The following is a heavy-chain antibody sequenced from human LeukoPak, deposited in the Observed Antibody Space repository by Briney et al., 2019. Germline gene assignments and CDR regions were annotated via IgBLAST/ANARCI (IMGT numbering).Heavy chain of an antibody. J-gene: IGHJ4*02. CDR2: IWYDGSNK. Sequence: GGSLRLSCAASGFTFSSYSMNWVRQAPGKGLEWVAVIWYDGSNKYYADSVKGRFTISRDNSKNTLYLQMNSLRAEDTAVYYCARAGCSSTSCYVSSYYFDYWGQGTLVTVSS. D-gene: IGHD2-2*01. CDR1: GFTFSSYS. V-gene: IGHV3-33*08. CDR3: ARAGCSSTSCYVSSYYFDY.